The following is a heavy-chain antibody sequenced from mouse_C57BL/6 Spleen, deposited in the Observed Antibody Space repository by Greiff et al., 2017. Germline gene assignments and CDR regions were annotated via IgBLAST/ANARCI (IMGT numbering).Heavy chain of an antibody. CDR1: GYTFTSYW. J-gene: IGHJ4*01. CDR3: ARGEGYAMDY. Sequence: QVQLQQPGAELVMPGASVKLSCKASGYTFTSYWMHWVKQRPGQGLEWIGEIDPSDSYTNYNQKFKGKSTLTVDKSSSTAYMQLSSLTSEDSAVYYCARGEGYAMDYRGQGNSVTGSS. V-gene: IGHV1-69*01. CDR2: IDPSDSYT.